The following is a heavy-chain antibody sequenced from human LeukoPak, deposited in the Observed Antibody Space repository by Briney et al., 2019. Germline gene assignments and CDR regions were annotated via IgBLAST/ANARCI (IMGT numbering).Heavy chain of an antibody. Sequence: PGGSLRLSCAASGITFSSHAMSWVRQAPGKGLEWVSLISGSGGHTYYGDSVKGRFTISRDNSTNRLYLQMYSPRPEDTAVYYCAKGGAATMRDGYNYYYYYMEVWGRGTTVTVSS. CDR2: ISGSGGHT. D-gene: IGHD5-24*01. CDR1: GITFSSHA. V-gene: IGHV3-23*01. CDR3: AKGGAATMRDGYNYYYYYMEV. J-gene: IGHJ6*03.